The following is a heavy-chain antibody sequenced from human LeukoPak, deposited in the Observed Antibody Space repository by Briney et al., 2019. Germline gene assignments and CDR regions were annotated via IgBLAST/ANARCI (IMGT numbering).Heavy chain of an antibody. CDR2: IRYDGSYR. Sequence: GGSLRLSCAASGFFFSDYAMHWVRQPPGKVLEWVAFIRYDGSYRYYEDSVKGRFTISRDDPKNTVYLQMNSLSPGDTAVYYCARERSVWGDYFHMDVWGKGTTVTISS. V-gene: IGHV3-30*02. D-gene: IGHD3-16*01. J-gene: IGHJ6*03. CDR3: ARERSVWGDYFHMDV. CDR1: GFFFSDYA.